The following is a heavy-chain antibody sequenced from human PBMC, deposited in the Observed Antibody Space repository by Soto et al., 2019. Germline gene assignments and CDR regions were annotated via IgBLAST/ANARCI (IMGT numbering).Heavy chain of an antibody. D-gene: IGHD2-21*02. Sequence: QVQLVESGGGVVQPGRSLRLSCAASGFTFSSYAMHWVRQAPGKGLEWVAVISYDGSNKYYADSVKGRFTISRDNSKNTLYLQMNSVRAEDTAVYCCARDDRGDGMYWGQGTLVTVSS. CDR1: GFTFSSYA. CDR2: ISYDGSNK. CDR3: ARDDRGDGMY. V-gene: IGHV3-30-3*01. J-gene: IGHJ4*02.